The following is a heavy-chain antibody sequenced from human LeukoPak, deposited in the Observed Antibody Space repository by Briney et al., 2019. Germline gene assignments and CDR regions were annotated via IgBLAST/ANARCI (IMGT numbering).Heavy chain of an antibody. J-gene: IGHJ4*02. Sequence: GGSLRLSCAASGFTFSSYAMSWVRQAPGKGLEWVSYISSSSSTIYYADSVKGRFTISRDNAKNSLYLQMNSLRAEDTAVYYCARARWLQLKGFFDYWGQGTLVTVSS. CDR3: ARARWLQLKGFFDY. CDR2: ISSSSSTI. CDR1: GFTFSSYA. V-gene: IGHV3-48*04. D-gene: IGHD5-24*01.